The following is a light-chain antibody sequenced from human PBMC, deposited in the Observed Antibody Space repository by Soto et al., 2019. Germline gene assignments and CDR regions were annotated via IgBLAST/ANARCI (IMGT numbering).Light chain of an antibody. V-gene: IGKV3D-15*01. J-gene: IGKJ1*01. CDR1: QSVRSN. CDR3: QQYNNWA. Sequence: MVLTQSAATLSVSPGERATLSCRASQSVRSNFDWYEQKPGQAPRLLIXGASSRATGIPGRFSGSGSGTDFTLTISTLEPEEFAVYYCQQYNNWAFGQGTKVDI. CDR2: GAS.